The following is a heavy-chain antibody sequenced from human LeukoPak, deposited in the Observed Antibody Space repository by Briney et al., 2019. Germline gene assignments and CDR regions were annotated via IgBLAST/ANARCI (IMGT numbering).Heavy chain of an antibody. CDR2: IIPIFGTA. V-gene: IGHV1-69*05. J-gene: IGHJ3*02. CDR3: ARDHCSSTSCRSNSAFDI. D-gene: IGHD2-2*01. Sequence: ASVKVSCKASGGTFSSYAISWVRQAPGQGLEWMGGIIPIFGTANYAQKFQGRVTITTDESTSTAYMELSSLRSEDTAVYYCARDHCSSTSCRSNSAFDIWGQGTMVTVSS. CDR1: GGTFSSYA.